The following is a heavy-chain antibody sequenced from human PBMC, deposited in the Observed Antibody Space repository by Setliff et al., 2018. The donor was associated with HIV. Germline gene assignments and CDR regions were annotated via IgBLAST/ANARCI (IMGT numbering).Heavy chain of an antibody. Sequence: SETLSLTCTVSGDSLTSANSYWGWIRQPPGKGLEWIGSIYYSGSPYYSPSFKSRVTMSGDTSKNQFSLNLTSVTAADTAVYFCARGLGRGSGTYYNPPGYWGPGTLVTVSS. CDR3: ARGLGRGSGTYYNPPGY. J-gene: IGHJ4*02. D-gene: IGHD3-10*01. CDR1: GDSLTSANSY. CDR2: IYYSGSP. V-gene: IGHV4-39*02.